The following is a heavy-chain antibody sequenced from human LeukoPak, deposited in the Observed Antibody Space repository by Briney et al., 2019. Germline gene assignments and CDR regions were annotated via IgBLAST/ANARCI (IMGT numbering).Heavy chain of an antibody. V-gene: IGHV4-39*01. CDR3: ARTGYYYGSGGCAFDI. J-gene: IGHJ3*02. D-gene: IGHD3-10*01. Sequence: TDTLSLTCTVSGGSISSSSYYWGWIRQPPGKGLEWIGSISYRGSTYYNASLKSRVTIAVDTSKNQFSLKLSSVTAEDTAVYYCARTGYYYGSGGCAFDIWGQGTMVTVSS. CDR2: ISYRGST. CDR1: GGSISSSSYY.